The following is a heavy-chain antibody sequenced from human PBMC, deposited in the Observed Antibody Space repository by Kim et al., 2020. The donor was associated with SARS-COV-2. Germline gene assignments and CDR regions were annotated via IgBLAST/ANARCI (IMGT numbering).Heavy chain of an antibody. CDR1: GGSISSSNW. J-gene: IGHJ4*02. D-gene: IGHD5-18*01. CDR3: ARRGYSYGFVYYFDY. V-gene: IGHV4-4*02. Sequence: SETLSLTCAVSGGSISSSNWWSWVRQPPGKGLGWIGEIYHSGSTNYNPSLKSRVTISVDKSKNQFALKLSSVTAADTAVYYCARRGYSYGFVYYFDYWGQGTRVTVS. CDR2: IYHSGST.